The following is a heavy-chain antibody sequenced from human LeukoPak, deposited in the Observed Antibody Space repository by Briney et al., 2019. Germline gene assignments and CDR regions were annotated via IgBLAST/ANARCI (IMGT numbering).Heavy chain of an antibody. J-gene: IGHJ4*02. CDR3: ARKRYYDSSGYVDY. V-gene: IGHV3-11*01. CDR2: ISSSGSTI. CDR1: GFTFSDYY. Sequence: GGSLRLSCAASGFTFSDYYMSWIRQAPGKGLEWVSYISSSGSTIYYADSVKGRFTISRDNAKNSLYLQMNSLRAEDTAVYHCARKRYYDSSGYVDYWGQGTLVTVSS. D-gene: IGHD3-22*01.